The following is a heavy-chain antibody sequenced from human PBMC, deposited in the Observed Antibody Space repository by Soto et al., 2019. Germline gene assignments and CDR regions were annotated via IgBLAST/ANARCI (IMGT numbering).Heavy chain of an antibody. CDR2: TYYRSKWFN. CDR1: GNIVSSNSAA. CDR3: ARDPPDFHSAFDF. D-gene: IGHD4-4*01. Sequence: TQALSLTCAISGNIVSSNSAALNWIRQSPSRGLEWLGRTYYRSKWFNDYAVSVKSRITISPDTSKNQFSLQLNSVTPEDTAIYYCARDPPDFHSAFDFWGQGTLVTVSS. V-gene: IGHV6-1*01. J-gene: IGHJ4*02.